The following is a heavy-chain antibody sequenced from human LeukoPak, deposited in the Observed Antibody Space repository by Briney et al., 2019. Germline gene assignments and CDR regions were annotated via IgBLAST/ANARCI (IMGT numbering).Heavy chain of an antibody. J-gene: IGHJ4*02. CDR2: FYTSGSN. V-gene: IGHV4-61*02. Sequence: SETLCLTCTASGGSISSGTYYWSWIRQPAGKGLEWIGRFYTSGSNNYNPSLKSRVTISVDSSKNQFSLKRSSVTAADTAVYYCARARPRIAVAMFDYWGQGTLVTVSS. CDR3: ARARPRIAVAMFDY. D-gene: IGHD6-19*01. CDR1: GGSISSGTYY.